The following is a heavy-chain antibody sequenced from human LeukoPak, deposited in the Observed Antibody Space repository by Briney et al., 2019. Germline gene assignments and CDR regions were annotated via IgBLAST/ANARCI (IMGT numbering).Heavy chain of an antibody. CDR2: IKQDGSEK. CDR1: GFPFSSYW. Sequence: GGSLRLSCAASGFPFSSYWMSWVRQAPGKGLEWVANIKQDGSEKYYVDSVKGRFTISRDNAKNSLYLQMNSLRAEDTAVYYCARVSDYDFWSGFLDAFDVWGQGTMVTVSS. V-gene: IGHV3-7*01. CDR3: ARVSDYDFWSGFLDAFDV. J-gene: IGHJ3*01. D-gene: IGHD3-3*01.